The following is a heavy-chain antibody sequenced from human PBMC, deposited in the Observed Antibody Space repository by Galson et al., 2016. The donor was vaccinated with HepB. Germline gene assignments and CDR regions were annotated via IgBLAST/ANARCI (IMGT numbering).Heavy chain of an antibody. Sequence: SLRLSCAASGLTFSNFWMTWVRQAPGKGLEWVANINQDGTEKHYLDSVRGRFTISRDNAKSPLFLQMNSLRAEDTAVYFCARAYQHTLDYWGQGTLVTVSS. CDR2: INQDGTEK. CDR1: GLTFSNFW. V-gene: IGHV3-7*04. D-gene: IGHD6-13*01. CDR3: ARAYQHTLDY. J-gene: IGHJ4*02.